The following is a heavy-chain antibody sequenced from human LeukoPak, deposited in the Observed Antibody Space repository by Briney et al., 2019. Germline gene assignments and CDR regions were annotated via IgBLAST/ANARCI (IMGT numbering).Heavy chain of an antibody. CDR2: IYSGGST. CDR1: GFTVSSNY. Sequence: GGSLRLSCAASGFTVSSNYMSWVRQAPGKGLEWVSVIYSGGSTYYADSVKGRFTISRDNSKNTLYLQMNSLRAEDTALYYCARPGGQLGLKYGEYFQHWGQGTLVTVSS. CDR3: ARPGGQLGLKYGEYFQH. J-gene: IGHJ1*01. V-gene: IGHV3-53*05. D-gene: IGHD5-12*01.